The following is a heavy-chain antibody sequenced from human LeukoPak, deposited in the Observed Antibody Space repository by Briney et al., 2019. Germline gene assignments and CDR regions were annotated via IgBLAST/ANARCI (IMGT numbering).Heavy chain of an antibody. J-gene: IGHJ4*02. V-gene: IGHV4-39*07. CDR1: GGSIRSSDDY. CDR3: ASGDYGGSFDY. CDR2: IYYTGSS. D-gene: IGHD4-23*01. Sequence: PSETLSLTCSVSGGSIRSSDDYWGFVRQTPGKGLEWMGSIYYTGSSHYNPSLKGRATISVDTSKNQFSLKLSSVTAADTAVYYCASGDYGGSFDYWGQGTLVTVSS.